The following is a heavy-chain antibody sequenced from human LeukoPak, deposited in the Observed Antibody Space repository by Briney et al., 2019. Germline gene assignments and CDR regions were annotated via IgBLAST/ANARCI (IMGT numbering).Heavy chain of an antibody. D-gene: IGHD4-23*01. CDR3: ATLAVGTGSDLDL. Sequence: QSGGSLRLSCAASGFAFSNYAIHWLRQAPGKGLEWVSDIWYDGSQKHYGESVKGRFTVSRDNSRNTLYLQMNSLRVEDTAVYYCATLAVGTGSDLDLWGRGTLVTVST. J-gene: IGHJ2*01. CDR1: GFAFSNYA. V-gene: IGHV3-33*01. CDR2: IWYDGSQK.